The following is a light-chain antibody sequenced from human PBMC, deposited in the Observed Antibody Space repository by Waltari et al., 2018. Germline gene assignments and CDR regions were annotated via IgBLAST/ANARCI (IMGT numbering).Light chain of an antibody. CDR1: QSVSRT. CDR2: GAS. V-gene: IGKV3-20*01. J-gene: IGKJ1*01. Sequence: EIVLTQSPGILSLSPGERATLSCRASQSVSRTLAWYQQKPGQAPRLLIYGASTRATGMPERFSGGGSGTEFSFTITRLEPVGFAVDYCAHYVGLPATFGQGTKVEIK. CDR3: AHYVGLPAT.